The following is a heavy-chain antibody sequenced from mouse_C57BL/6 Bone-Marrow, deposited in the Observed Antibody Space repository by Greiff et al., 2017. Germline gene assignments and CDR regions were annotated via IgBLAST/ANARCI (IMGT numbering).Heavy chain of an antibody. D-gene: IGHD1-1*01. CDR2: INPSTGGT. J-gene: IGHJ1*03. CDR1: GYSFTGYY. V-gene: IGHV1-42*01. CDR3: ARILIYYFGSSYDWYFDV. Sequence: VQLQQSGPELVKPGASVKISCKASGYSFTGYYMNWVKQSPEKSLEWIGEINPSTGGTTYNQKFKAKATLTVDKSSSTAYMQLSSLTYEDSAVYYCARILIYYFGSSYDWYFDVWGTGTTVTVSS.